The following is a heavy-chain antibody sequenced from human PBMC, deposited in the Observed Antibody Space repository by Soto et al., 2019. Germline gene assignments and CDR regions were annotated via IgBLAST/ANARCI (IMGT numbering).Heavy chain of an antibody. CDR2: IYYSGST. V-gene: IGHV4-59*01. J-gene: IGHJ4*02. CDR1: GGSISSYY. CDR3: ARGHHSSGWYRGLDY. D-gene: IGHD6-19*01. Sequence: PSETLSLTCTVSGGSISSYYWSWIRQPPGKGLEWIGYIYYSGSTNYNPSLKSRVTISVDTSKNQFSLKLSSVTTADTAVYYCARGHHSSGWYRGLDYWGQGTLVTV.